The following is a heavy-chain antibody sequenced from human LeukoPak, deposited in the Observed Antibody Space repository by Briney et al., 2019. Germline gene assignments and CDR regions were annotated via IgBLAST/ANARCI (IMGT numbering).Heavy chain of an antibody. CDR3: ARESGWYTHFDY. Sequence: GASVKVSCKASGYTFTGYYMHWVRQAPGQGLEWMGWINPNSGGTNYAQKFQGRVTMTRDTSISTAYMELRSLRSDDTAVYYCARESGWYTHFDYWGQGTLVTVSS. J-gene: IGHJ4*02. CDR1: GYTFTGYY. CDR2: INPNSGGT. V-gene: IGHV1-2*02. D-gene: IGHD6-19*01.